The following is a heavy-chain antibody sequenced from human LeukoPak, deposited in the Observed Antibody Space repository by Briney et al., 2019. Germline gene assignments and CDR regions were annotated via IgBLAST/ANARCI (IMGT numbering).Heavy chain of an antibody. CDR3: ARRYHYYDSSGHPPYWYFDI. CDR2: ISTYNGHT. CDR1: GLSLTHDG. Sequence: ASVTVSCKASGLSLTHDGISWVRQAPGQGLEWMGWISTYNGHTDYAQKVQGRVTMTSDTSARTAYMELRRLTSDDTAVYYCARRYHYYDSSGHPPYWYFDIWGRGTLVTVSS. V-gene: IGHV1-18*01. D-gene: IGHD3-22*01. J-gene: IGHJ2*01.